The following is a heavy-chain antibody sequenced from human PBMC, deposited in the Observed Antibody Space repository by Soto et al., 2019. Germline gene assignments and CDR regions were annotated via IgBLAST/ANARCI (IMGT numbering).Heavy chain of an antibody. Sequence: SETLSLTCAVYGGLYSDYYWSWIRQAPGKGLEWIGYIYYSGSTNYNPSLKSRVTISVDTSKNQFSLKLTSVTAADTAVYYCTTQGFGGLHGLVDVWGQGTTVTVSS. CDR1: GGLYSDYY. CDR3: TTQGFGGLHGLVDV. V-gene: IGHV4-34*07. J-gene: IGHJ6*02. CDR2: IYYSGST. D-gene: IGHD3-10*01.